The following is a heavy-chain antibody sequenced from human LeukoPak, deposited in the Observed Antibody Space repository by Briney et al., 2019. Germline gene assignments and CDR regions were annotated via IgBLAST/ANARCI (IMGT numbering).Heavy chain of an antibody. Sequence: GGSLRLSCAASGFTFSSYAMSWVRQAPGKGLEWVSAISGTGGSTYYADSVKGRFTISRDNSKNTLYLQMNSLRAEDTAVYYCATDTGMTPAYCGMDVWGQGTTVTVSS. CDR3: ATDTGMTPAYCGMDV. CDR2: ISGTGGST. CDR1: GFTFSSYA. V-gene: IGHV3-23*01. D-gene: IGHD5-18*01. J-gene: IGHJ6*02.